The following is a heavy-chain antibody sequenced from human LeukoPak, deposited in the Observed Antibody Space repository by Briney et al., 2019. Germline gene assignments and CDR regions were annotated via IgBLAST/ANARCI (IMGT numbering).Heavy chain of an antibody. Sequence: SETLSLTCTVSGGSISSYYWSWIRQPPGKGLEWIGYIYYSGSTNYNPSLKSRVTISLDTSKNQFSLKLSSVTAADTAVYYCARRDFWSGYYNYWGQGTLVTVSS. CDR3: ARRDFWSGYYNY. D-gene: IGHD3-3*01. J-gene: IGHJ4*02. CDR1: GGSISSYY. CDR2: IYYSGST. V-gene: IGHV4-59*12.